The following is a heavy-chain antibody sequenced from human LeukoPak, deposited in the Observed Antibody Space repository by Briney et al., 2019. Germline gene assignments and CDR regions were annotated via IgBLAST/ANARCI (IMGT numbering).Heavy chain of an antibody. D-gene: IGHD3-16*02. CDR1: GGSIDNSHYY. CDR2: INHSGST. V-gene: IGHV4-34*01. J-gene: IGHJ5*02. CDR3: ARGRILITFGGVIAPNWFNP. Sequence: PSETLSLTCTVSGGSIDNSHYYWSWIRQPPGKGLEWIGEINHSGSTNYNPSLKSRVTISVDTSKNQFSLKLSSVTAADTAVYYCARGRILITFGGVIAPNWFNPWGQGTLVTVSS.